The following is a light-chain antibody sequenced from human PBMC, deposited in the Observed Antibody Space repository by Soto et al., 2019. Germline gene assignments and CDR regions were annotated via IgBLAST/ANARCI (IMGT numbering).Light chain of an antibody. CDR3: QQGNNWPWT. Sequence: EKVMTQSPATLSVSQGESATLSCRASQSVSSHLVWYQQKPGQAPRPLIYGASTRATGVPARFSGSGSGTEFTLTISSLQSGDFAVYYCQQGNNWPWTFGQGTKV. CDR2: GAS. CDR1: QSVSSH. J-gene: IGKJ1*01. V-gene: IGKV3-15*01.